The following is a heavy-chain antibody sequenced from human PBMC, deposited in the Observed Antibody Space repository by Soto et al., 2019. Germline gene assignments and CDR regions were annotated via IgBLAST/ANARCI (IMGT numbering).Heavy chain of an antibody. Sequence: GGSLRLSCTASGFTFNIFPMHWVRQAPGKGLEWVSVIYSGGSTYYADSVKGRFTISRDNSKNTLYLQMNSLRAEDTAVYYCARDYYDSSGYYHDYWGQGTLVTVSS. CDR1: GFTFNIFP. V-gene: IGHV3-53*01. CDR2: IYSGGST. CDR3: ARDYYDSSGYYHDY. J-gene: IGHJ4*02. D-gene: IGHD3-22*01.